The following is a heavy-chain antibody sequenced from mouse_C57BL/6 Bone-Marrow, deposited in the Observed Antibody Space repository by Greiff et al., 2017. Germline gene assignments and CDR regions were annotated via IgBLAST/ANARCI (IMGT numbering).Heavy chain of an antibody. CDR3: TRITTVVYYYAMDY. CDR2: ISSGGDYI. CDR1: GFTFSSYA. Sequence: EVHLVESGEGLVKPGGSLKLSCAASGFTFSSYAMSWVRQTPEKRLEWVAYISSGGDYIYYADTVKGRFTISRDNARNTLYLQMSSLKSEDTAMYYYTRITTVVYYYAMDYWGQGTSVTVSS. V-gene: IGHV5-9-1*02. D-gene: IGHD1-1*01. J-gene: IGHJ4*01.